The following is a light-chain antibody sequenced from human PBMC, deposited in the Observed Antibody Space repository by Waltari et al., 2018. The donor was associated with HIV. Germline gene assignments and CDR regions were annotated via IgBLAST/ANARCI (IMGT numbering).Light chain of an antibody. V-gene: IGKV4-1*01. J-gene: IGKJ3*01. CDR1: QSVLYSSSSKNY. Sequence: DIVMPQSPDSLVVSRGERPPTNGKSSQSVLYSSSSKNYLAWYQQKPGQSPKLLIYWASTRESGVPDRFSGGGSGTDFTLTISSLQAEDVAVYYCQQYYSLPFTFGPGTKVDIK. CDR3: QQYYSLPFT. CDR2: WAS.